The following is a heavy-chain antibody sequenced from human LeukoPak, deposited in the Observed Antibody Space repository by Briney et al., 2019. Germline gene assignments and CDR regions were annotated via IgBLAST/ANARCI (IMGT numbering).Heavy chain of an antibody. J-gene: IGHJ4*02. Sequence: PSETLSLTCTVSGYSISSGYYWGWIRQPPGKGLEWIGSIYHSGSTYYNPSLKSRVTISVDTSKNQFSLKLSSVTAADTAVYYCTRGPRGNVDYWGQGTLVTVPS. CDR3: TRGPRGNVDY. CDR1: GYSISSGYY. V-gene: IGHV4-38-2*02. CDR2: IYHSGST.